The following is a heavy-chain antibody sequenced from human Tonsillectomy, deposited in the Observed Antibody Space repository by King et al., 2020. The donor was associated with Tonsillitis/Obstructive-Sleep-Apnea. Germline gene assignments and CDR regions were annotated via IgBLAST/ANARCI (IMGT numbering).Heavy chain of an antibody. CDR2: IYLGDSNT. D-gene: IGHD3-22*01. Sequence: QLVQSGAEVKKPGESLKISCKGSGYSFPSNWIAWVRQTPGKGLEWMGIIYLGDSNTRYSPSFQGQVTISADKSINTAYLQWRSLKTSDSAMYYCARRGRSGDQYALDIWGQGTMVTVSS. V-gene: IGHV5-51*01. J-gene: IGHJ3*02. CDR3: ARRGRSGDQYALDI. CDR1: GYSFPSNW.